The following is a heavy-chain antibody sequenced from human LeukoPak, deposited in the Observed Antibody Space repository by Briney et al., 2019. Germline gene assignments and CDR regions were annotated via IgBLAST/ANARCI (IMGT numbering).Heavy chain of an antibody. CDR2: IYYSGST. J-gene: IGHJ5*02. CDR1: GGSISSYY. Sequence: PSETLSLTCTVSGGSISSYYWSWIRQPPGKGLEWIGYIYYSGSTNYNPSLKSRVTISVDTSKNQFSLKLSSVTAADTAVYYCASYGSGSYSTDFDPWGQGTLVTVSS. V-gene: IGHV4-59*12. D-gene: IGHD3-10*01. CDR3: ASYGSGSYSTDFDP.